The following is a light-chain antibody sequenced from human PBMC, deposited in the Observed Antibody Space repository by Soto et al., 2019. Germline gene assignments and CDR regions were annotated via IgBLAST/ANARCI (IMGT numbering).Light chain of an antibody. CDR2: AAS. CDR1: QSVITY. CDR3: QQSRNIPHT. V-gene: IGKV1-39*01. Sequence: DIQMTQSPSSLSASVGDRVTITCRASQSVITYLNWYQQKPGRAPKLLLYAASNLPSGVPSRFSGSGSGTEFSLNIDSLQPDDFATYYCQQSRNIPHTFGHGITVESK. J-gene: IGKJ2*01.